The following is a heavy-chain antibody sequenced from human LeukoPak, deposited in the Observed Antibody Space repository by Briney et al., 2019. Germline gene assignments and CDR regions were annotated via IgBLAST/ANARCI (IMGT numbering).Heavy chain of an antibody. D-gene: IGHD3-22*01. CDR1: GFTFSSYA. Sequence: GGSLRLSCAASGFTFSSYAMHWVRQAPGKGLEWVAVISYDGSNKYYADSVKGRFTISRDNSKNTLYLQMNSLRAEDTAVYYCARGEDDSSGYYDNWFDPWGQGTLVTVSS. CDR2: ISYDGSNK. CDR3: ARGEDDSSGYYDNWFDP. V-gene: IGHV3-30*04. J-gene: IGHJ5*02.